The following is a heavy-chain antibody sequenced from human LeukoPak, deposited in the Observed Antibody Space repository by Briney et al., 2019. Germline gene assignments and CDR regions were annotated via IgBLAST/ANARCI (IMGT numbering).Heavy chain of an antibody. J-gene: IGHJ4*02. Sequence: GGSLRLSCAASGFSFSNYWMHWARQAPGKGLVWVTRMNSDGSATYYADSVQGRFTISRDNAENTLYLQMNSLRAEDTAMYFCAKGPNYFDSWGQGTLVTVSS. CDR2: MNSDGSAT. CDR1: GFSFSNYW. V-gene: IGHV3-74*01. CDR3: AKGPNYFDS.